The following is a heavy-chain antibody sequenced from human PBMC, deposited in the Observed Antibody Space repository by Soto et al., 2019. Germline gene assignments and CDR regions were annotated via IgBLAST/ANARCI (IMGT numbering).Heavy chain of an antibody. CDR2: INPGNGNT. CDR1: GYSFTNFA. V-gene: IGHV1-3*01. CDR3: ARGPTEQLVLPYFDC. J-gene: IGHJ4*02. Sequence: ASVKVSCKASGYSFTNFAIHWVRQAPGQRSEWMGWINPGNGNTEYSQKLQGRVTITSDTSARTAYVDLSTLRSEDTAMYYCARGPTEQLVLPYFDCWGQGTLVTVSS. D-gene: IGHD6-6*01.